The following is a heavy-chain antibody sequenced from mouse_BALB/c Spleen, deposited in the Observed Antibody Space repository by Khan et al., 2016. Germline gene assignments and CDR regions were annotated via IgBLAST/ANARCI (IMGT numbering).Heavy chain of an antibody. D-gene: IGHD1-1*01. V-gene: IGHV1-80*01. CDR3: ARHGSSYDYYAMDY. CDR1: GYAFSSYW. J-gene: IGHJ4*01. CDR2: FYPGDGDT. Sequence: QVQLKQSGAELVRPGSSVKISCKASGYAFSSYWMNWVKQRLGQGLEWIGQFYPGDGDTNYNGKFKGKATLTADKSSSPAYMQLSSLTSEDSAVYICARHGSSYDYYAMDYWGQGTSVTVSA.